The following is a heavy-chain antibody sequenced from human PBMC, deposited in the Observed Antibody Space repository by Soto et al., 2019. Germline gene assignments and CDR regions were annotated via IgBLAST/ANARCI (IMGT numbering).Heavy chain of an antibody. CDR2: IYWDDDK. J-gene: IGHJ4*02. V-gene: IGHV2-5*02. Sequence: QITLKESGPTLVKPTQTLTLTCTFSGFSLSTSGVGVGWIRQPPGKALEWLALIYWDDDKRYSPSLKSRLTNSQDTSKNQVVLTMTNMDSVDTATYYGAHWVVVTPTLLYYFDYWGQGTLVTVSS. D-gene: IGHD2-21*02. CDR1: GFSLSTSGVG. CDR3: AHWVVVTPTLLYYFDY.